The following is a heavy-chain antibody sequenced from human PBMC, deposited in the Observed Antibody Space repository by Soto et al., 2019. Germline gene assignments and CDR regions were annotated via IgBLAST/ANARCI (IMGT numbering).Heavy chain of an antibody. CDR3: AKDVVVGATAGLGDYYYYYGMDV. J-gene: IGHJ6*02. D-gene: IGHD1-26*01. CDR1: GFTFSSYG. V-gene: IGHV3-30*18. Sequence: QVPLVESGGGVVQPGRPLRLSCAASGFTFSSYGMHWVRQAPGKGLEWVAVISYDGSNKYYADSVKGRFTISRDNSKNTLYLQMNGLRAVDTAVYYCAKDVVVGATAGLGDYYYYYGMDVWGQGTTVTVSS. CDR2: ISYDGSNK.